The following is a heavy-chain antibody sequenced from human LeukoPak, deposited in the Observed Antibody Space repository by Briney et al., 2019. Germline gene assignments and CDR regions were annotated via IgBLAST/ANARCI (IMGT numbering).Heavy chain of an antibody. CDR1: GYTFTGYY. J-gene: IGHJ6*02. Sequence: GASVKVSCKASGYTFTGYYMHWVRQAPGQGLEWMGWINPNSGGTNYAQKFQGRVTMTRDTSISTAYMELSRLGSDDTAVYYCARLDFWSGYSYYYYGMDVWGQGTTVTVSS. CDR3: ARLDFWSGYSYYYYGMDV. D-gene: IGHD3-3*01. V-gene: IGHV1-2*02. CDR2: INPNSGGT.